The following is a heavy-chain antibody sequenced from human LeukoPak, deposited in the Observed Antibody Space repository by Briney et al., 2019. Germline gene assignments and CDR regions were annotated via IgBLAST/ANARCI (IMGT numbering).Heavy chain of an antibody. D-gene: IGHD2-21*02. CDR3: ARGGYCGGDCYFYY. V-gene: IGHV4-4*07. Sequence: PSETLSLTCTVSGGSISNYYLSWIRQPAGKGLEWIGRIYTSGSTNYNPSLKSRVTISVDTSKNQFSLKLSSVTAADTAVYYCARGGYCGGDCYFYYWGQGTLVTVSS. CDR1: GGSISNYY. CDR2: IYTSGST. J-gene: IGHJ4*02.